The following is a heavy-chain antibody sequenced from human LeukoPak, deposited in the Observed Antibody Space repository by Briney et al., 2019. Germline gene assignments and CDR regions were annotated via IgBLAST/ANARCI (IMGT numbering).Heavy chain of an antibody. CDR3: ARVPERWLQFPWFDP. CDR1: GGSISSYY. J-gene: IGHJ5*02. CDR2: IYYSGST. V-gene: IGHV4-59*01. D-gene: IGHD5-24*01. Sequence: SETLSLTCTVSGGSISSYYWSWIRQPPGKGLEWIGYIYYSGSTNYNPSLKSRVTISVDTSKNQFSLKLSSVTAADTAVYYCARVPERWLQFPWFDPWGQGTLVTVSS.